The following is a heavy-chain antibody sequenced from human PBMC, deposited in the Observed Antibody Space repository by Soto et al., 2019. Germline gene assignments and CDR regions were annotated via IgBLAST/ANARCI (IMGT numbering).Heavy chain of an antibody. D-gene: IGHD3-9*01. Sequence: GGSLRLSCAASGFTFSSYAMSWVHQAPGKGLEWVSAISGSGGSTYYADSVKGRFTISRDNSKNTLYLQMNSLRAEDTAVYYCAKDTPHRLLRYFDWSLGGPPYSGYDPTGAFDIWGQGTMVTVSS. J-gene: IGHJ3*02. CDR1: GFTFSSYA. CDR3: AKDTPHRLLRYFDWSLGGPPYSGYDPTGAFDI. CDR2: ISGSGGST. V-gene: IGHV3-23*01.